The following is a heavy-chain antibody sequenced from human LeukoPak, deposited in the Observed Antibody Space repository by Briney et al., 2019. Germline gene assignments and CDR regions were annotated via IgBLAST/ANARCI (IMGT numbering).Heavy chain of an antibody. CDR3: ARDKAVTTEVTQHFQH. J-gene: IGHJ1*01. D-gene: IGHD4-23*01. CDR2: ISAYNGYT. Sequence: ASVKVSCKASGYTFTNYGFSWVRQAPGQGLEWMGWISAYNGYTDYAQKLQFRVTMTTDASTSTAYMELRSLRSDDTAVYYCARDKAVTTEVTQHFQHWGQGTLVTVSS. CDR1: GYTFTNYG. V-gene: IGHV1-18*01.